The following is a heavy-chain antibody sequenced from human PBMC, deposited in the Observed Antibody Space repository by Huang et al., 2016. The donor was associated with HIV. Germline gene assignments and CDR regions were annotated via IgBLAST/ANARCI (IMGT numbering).Heavy chain of an antibody. Sequence: QVQLVESGGGVVQPGGSLRLSCAASGVTFSNYGMHWVRQTPGKGLEWVAFLRYDDSNRYYADSVKGRVTLSRDNSKNTVYLEMKSLRPEDTAIYYCAKDSWGGIVDYWGQGTLVTVSS. J-gene: IGHJ4*02. CDR3: AKDSWGGIVDY. CDR2: LRYDDSNR. V-gene: IGHV3-30*02. CDR1: GVTFSNYG. D-gene: IGHD3-16*01.